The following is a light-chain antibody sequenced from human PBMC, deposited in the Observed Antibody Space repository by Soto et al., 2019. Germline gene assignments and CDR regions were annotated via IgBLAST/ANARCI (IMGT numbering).Light chain of an antibody. CDR2: DAS. CDR1: QSVSSY. Sequence: EIVLTQSPATLSLSPGERATLSCRASQSVSSYLAWYQQKPGQAPRLLIYDASNRATGIPARFSGSGSGTDFTLIISSLDPEDFAVYYCQQRSNWPLTFGGGTKVEIK. J-gene: IGKJ4*01. CDR3: QQRSNWPLT. V-gene: IGKV3-11*01.